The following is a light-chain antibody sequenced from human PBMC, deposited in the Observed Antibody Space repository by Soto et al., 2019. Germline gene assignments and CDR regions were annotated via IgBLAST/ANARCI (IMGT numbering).Light chain of an antibody. CDR2: EVT. J-gene: IGLJ1*01. V-gene: IGLV2-8*01. Sequence: QSVLTQPPSASGSPGQSVTISCTGTSSDVGGYDYVSWYQQHPGKAPKLMIYEVTIRPSGVSDRFSGSKSGNTASLTVSGLQAEDEADYYCSSYTGGNPSYVFGTGTKLPS. CDR1: SSDVGGYDY. CDR3: SSYTGGNPSYV.